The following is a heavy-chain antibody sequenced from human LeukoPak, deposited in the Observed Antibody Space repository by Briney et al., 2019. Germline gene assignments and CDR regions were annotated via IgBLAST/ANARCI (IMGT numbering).Heavy chain of an antibody. V-gene: IGHV3-9*01. Sequence: PGGSLRLSCAASGFTFDDYAMHWVRQAPGKGLEWVSGISWNSGSIGYADSVKGRFTISRDNAKNSLYLQMNSLRAEDTAVYYCAREKGSSGYYWGQGTMVTVSS. CDR3: AREKGSSGYY. J-gene: IGHJ3*01. CDR2: ISWNSGSI. D-gene: IGHD3-22*01. CDR1: GFTFDDYA.